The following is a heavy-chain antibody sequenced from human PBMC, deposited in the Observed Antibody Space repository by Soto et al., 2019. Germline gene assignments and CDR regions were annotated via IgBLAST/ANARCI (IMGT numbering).Heavy chain of an antibody. Sequence: QVQLVQSGGEVKKPGASVKVSCKTSGYSFTTYGISWVRQAPGQGLEWMGWISAYNGNTNYAQKLQGRVTMTTDTSTSTAYMELRSLRSDDTAVYYCAVEGPAPSYDYGMDGWGQGSTVTVSS. CDR1: GYSFTTYG. J-gene: IGHJ6*02. V-gene: IGHV1-18*01. CDR2: ISAYNGNT. CDR3: AVEGPAPSYDYGMDG.